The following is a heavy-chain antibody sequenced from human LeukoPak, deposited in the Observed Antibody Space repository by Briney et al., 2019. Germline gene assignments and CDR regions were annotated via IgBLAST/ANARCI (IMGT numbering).Heavy chain of an antibody. CDR1: GGTFGSYA. CDR2: ISAYNGNT. CDR3: ARSHIGHSSGNRDY. D-gene: IGHD6-19*01. V-gene: IGHV1-18*01. J-gene: IGHJ4*02. Sequence: ASVKVSCKASGGTFGSYAISWVRQAPGQGLEWMGWISAYNGNTNYAQKLQGRVTMTTDTSTSTAYMELRSLRSDDTAVYYCARSHIGHSSGNRDYWGQGTLVTVSS.